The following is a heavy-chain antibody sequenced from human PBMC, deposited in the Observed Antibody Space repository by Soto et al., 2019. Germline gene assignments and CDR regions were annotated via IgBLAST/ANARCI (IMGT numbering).Heavy chain of an antibody. D-gene: IGHD3-16*02. J-gene: IGHJ3*02. CDR3: ARQRDYVWGSYRYPYDAFDI. Sequence: ESLKISCKGSGYSFTSYWIGWVRQMPGKCLEWLGIIYPGDSDTRYSPSFQGQVTISADKSVSTAYLQWSSLKASDTAMYYCARQRDYVWGSYRYPYDAFDIWGQGTMVTVSS. CDR1: GYSFTSYW. CDR2: IYPGDSDT. V-gene: IGHV5-51*01.